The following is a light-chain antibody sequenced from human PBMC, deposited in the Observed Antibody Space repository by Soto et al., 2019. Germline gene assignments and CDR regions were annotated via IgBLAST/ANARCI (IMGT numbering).Light chain of an antibody. CDR2: DTD. V-gene: IGLV1-51*01. Sequence: QSVLTQPPSMSAAPGQKVAISCSGSTSNIGNNYVSWYQQLAEKAPKLLIYDTDKRPSGIPDRFSGSKSGTSATLGITGLQTGDEAEYYCAAWDSGLSAVVFGGGTKVTVL. J-gene: IGLJ3*02. CDR3: AAWDSGLSAVV. CDR1: TSNIGNNY.